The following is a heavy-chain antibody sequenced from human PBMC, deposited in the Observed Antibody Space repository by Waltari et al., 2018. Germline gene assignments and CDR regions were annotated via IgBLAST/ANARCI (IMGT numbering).Heavy chain of an antibody. V-gene: IGHV4-61*01. CDR3: ARSLAYCGGDCYPGFDY. Sequence: QVQLPESGPGLVKPSETLSLTCSVSGGSVSSGRYSWNWIRQPPGKRLEWIGYIYYSGSTNYNPSLKSRVTISLDTSKNQFSLKLSSVTAADTALYYCARSLAYCGGDCYPGFDYWGQGTLVTVSS. CDR2: IYYSGST. CDR1: GGSVSSGRYS. D-gene: IGHD2-21*02. J-gene: IGHJ4*02.